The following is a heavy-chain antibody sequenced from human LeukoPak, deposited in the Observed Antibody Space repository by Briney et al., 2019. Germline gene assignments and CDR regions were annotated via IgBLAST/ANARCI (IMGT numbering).Heavy chain of an antibody. D-gene: IGHD6-13*01. CDR1: GYTFTSYD. CDR2: MNPNSGNT. CDR3: AVAAATGREYFQH. J-gene: IGHJ1*01. V-gene: IGHV1-8*01. Sequence: ASVKVSCKASGYTFTSYDINWVRQATGQGLEWMGWMNPNSGNTGYAQKFQGRVSMTRNTSISTAYMELSSLRSEDTAVYYCAVAAATGREYFQHWGLGTLVTVSS.